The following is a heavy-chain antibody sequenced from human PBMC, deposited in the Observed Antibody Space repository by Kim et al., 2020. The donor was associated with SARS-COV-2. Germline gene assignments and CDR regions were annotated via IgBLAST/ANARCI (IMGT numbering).Heavy chain of an antibody. CDR3: ARSYSGSYYSYFDY. V-gene: IGHV3-30*04. J-gene: IGHJ4*02. CDR2: ISYDGSNK. Sequence: GGSLRLSCAASGFTFSSYATHWVRQAPGKGLEWVAVISYDGSNKYYADSVKGRFTISRDNSKNTLYLQMNSLRAEDTAVYYCARSYSGSYYSYFDYWGQGTLVTVSS. CDR1: GFTFSSYA. D-gene: IGHD1-26*01.